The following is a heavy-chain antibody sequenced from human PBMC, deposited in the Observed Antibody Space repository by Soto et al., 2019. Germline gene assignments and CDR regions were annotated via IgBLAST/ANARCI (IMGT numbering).Heavy chain of an antibody. V-gene: IGHV3-7*03. D-gene: IGHD3-3*01. CDR1: GFTFTKYW. CDR3: ARDEGGVGYYTGPYYYGMDV. Sequence: RLSCTASGFTFTKYWMNWVRQAPGKGLEWLANIKEDGSEKFYVDSVKGRFTISRDNAQDSVYLQMNSLRAEDTAVYYCARDEGGVGYYTGPYYYGMDVWGQGTTVTVSS. J-gene: IGHJ6*02. CDR2: IKEDGSEK.